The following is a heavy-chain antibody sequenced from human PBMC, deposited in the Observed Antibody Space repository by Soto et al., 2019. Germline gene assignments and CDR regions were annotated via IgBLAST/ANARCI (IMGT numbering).Heavy chain of an antibody. V-gene: IGHV3-23*01. CDR2: IGESGTPT. Sequence: GGSLRLSCAASGFTFSSYSMKWLRKATGKGLEWVSLIGESGTPTYYADSVKGRFTISRDNSGNTLFLEMYSLRAEDTAVYYCARYIPGVRYYGMDVWGQGTTVTVSS. CDR3: ARYIPGVRYYGMDV. J-gene: IGHJ6*02. D-gene: IGHD2-2*01. CDR1: GFTFSSYS.